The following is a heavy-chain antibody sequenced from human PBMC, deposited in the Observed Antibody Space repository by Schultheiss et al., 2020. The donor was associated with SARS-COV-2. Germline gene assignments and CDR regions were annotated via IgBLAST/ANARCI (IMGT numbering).Heavy chain of an antibody. J-gene: IGHJ5*02. CDR2: IKSKTDGGTT. D-gene: IGHD6-19*01. Sequence: GGSLRLSCAASGFTFSDSYMNWVRQAPGKGLEWVGHIKSKTDGGTTDYAAPVKGRFTVSRDDSKNTLYLQMNSLRAEDTAVYYCARDGGSGGSGWYGWFDPWGQGTLVTVSS. CDR1: GFTFSDSY. V-gene: IGHV3-15*01. CDR3: ARDGGSGGSGWYGWFDP.